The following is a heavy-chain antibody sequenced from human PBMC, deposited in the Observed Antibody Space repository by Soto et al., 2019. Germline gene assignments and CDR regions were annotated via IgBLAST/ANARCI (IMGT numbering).Heavy chain of an antibody. CDR2: IIPIISII. CDR3: AGDPDSHYNDSHASSYP. Sequence: QVQLVQSGAEVKKPGSSVKVSCKASGGTFSTYTITWVRQAPGQGIEWMGRIIPIISIINYAQKFQGRVTISADKFTCTAYMELTGLRSYDTAVYYCAGDPDSHYNDSHASSYPWGQGTLVTVSS. D-gene: IGHD4-4*01. V-gene: IGHV1-69*08. CDR1: GGTFSTYT. J-gene: IGHJ5*02.